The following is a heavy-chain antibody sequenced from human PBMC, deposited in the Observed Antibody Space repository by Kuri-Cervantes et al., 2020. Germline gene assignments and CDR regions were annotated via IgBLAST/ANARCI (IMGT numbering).Heavy chain of an antibody. V-gene: IGHV3-11*01. CDR1: GFTFSDYY. CDR3: AEDRLIRGSSSFDS. Sequence: GESLKISCAASGFTFSDYYMSWIRQAPGKGLEWVSYISSSGSTIYYADSVKGRFTISRDNAKNSLYLQMSSLRAEDTAVYYCAEDRLIRGSSSFDSWGQGTLVTVSS. D-gene: IGHD1-26*01. CDR2: ISSSGSTI. J-gene: IGHJ4*02.